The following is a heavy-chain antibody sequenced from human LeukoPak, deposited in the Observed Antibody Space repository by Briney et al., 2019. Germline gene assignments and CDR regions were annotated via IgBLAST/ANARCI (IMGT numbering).Heavy chain of an antibody. V-gene: IGHV3-7*01. CDR1: GSIFSSSW. J-gene: IGHJ4*02. Sequence: PGGSLRLSCAVSGSIFSSSWMSWVRQAPGKGLEWVANIKKDGSEKYYVDSVKGRFTISRDNAKNSLYLQMDSLRVEDTAVYYCVRLSTSVAGAYYWGRGTLVTVSS. CDR2: IKKDGSEK. D-gene: IGHD6-19*01. CDR3: VRLSTSVAGAYY.